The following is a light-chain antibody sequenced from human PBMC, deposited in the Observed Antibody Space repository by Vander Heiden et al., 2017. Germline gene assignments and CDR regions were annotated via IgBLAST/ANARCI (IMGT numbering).Light chain of an antibody. V-gene: IGLV2-11*01. CDR3: CSYAGSYSWV. CDR1: SSDVGGYKY. J-gene: IGLJ3*02. CDR2: DVS. Sequence: QSALTHPRSVSGSPGQSVTISCTGTSSDVGGYKYVSWYQHHPGKAPKLMIYDVSKRPSGGPDRFSGSKSGNTASLTISGLQAEDEADYYCCSYAGSYSWVFGGGTKLTVL.